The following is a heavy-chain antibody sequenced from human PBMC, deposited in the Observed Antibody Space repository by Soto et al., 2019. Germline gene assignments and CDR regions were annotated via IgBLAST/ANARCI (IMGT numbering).Heavy chain of an antibody. CDR2: IIPILGIA. J-gene: IGHJ1*01. V-gene: IGHV1-69*02. Sequence: QVQLVQSGAEVKKPGSSVKVSCKASGGTFSSYTISWVRQAPGQGLEWMGRIIPILGIANYAQKFQGRVTITADKSTSTAYMELSSLRSEDTAVYYCARVRNSSGYRRAEYFQHWGQGTLVTVSS. CDR3: ARVRNSSGYRRAEYFQH. D-gene: IGHD3-22*01. CDR1: GGTFSSYT.